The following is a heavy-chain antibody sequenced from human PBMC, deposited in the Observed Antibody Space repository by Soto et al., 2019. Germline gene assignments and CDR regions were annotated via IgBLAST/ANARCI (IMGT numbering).Heavy chain of an antibody. Sequence: GASVKVSCKASVYTFTSYGISWVRQAPGQGLEWMGWISAYNGNTNYAQKLQGRVTMTTDTSTSTAYMELRSLTSDDTALYYCARDAAKLVVVVAGVENWLDPWGQGTLVTVSS. J-gene: IGHJ5*02. V-gene: IGHV1-18*01. CDR1: VYTFTSYG. D-gene: IGHD2-15*01. CDR2: ISAYNGNT. CDR3: ARDAAKLVVVVAGVENWLDP.